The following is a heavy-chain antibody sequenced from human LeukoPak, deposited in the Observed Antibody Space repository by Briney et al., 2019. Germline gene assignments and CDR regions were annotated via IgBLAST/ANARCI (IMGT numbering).Heavy chain of an antibody. CDR3: ARDQYCSSTSCYWGYYYGMDV. Sequence: PGGSLRLSCAASGFTFSSYWMSWVRQAPGKGLEWVANIKQDGNEKYYVDSVKGRFTISRDNAKNSLYLQMNSLRAEDTAVYYCARDQYCSSTSCYWGYYYGMDVWGQGTTVTVSS. J-gene: IGHJ6*02. CDR1: GFTFSSYW. CDR2: IKQDGNEK. D-gene: IGHD2-2*01. V-gene: IGHV3-7*01.